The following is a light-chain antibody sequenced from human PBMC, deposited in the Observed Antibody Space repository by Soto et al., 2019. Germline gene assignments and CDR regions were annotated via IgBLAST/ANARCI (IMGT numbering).Light chain of an antibody. Sequence: DIQMTQSPSSLSASVGDRVTITCRASENIRTYLNWCQQKPGKAPKLLIYAASTLQSGIPSRFSGSGSGTDFIFTISSLQPEDFAAYFCQQSYNSPPTFGQGTKVEI. J-gene: IGKJ1*01. CDR2: AAS. CDR1: ENIRTY. V-gene: IGKV1-39*01. CDR3: QQSYNSPPT.